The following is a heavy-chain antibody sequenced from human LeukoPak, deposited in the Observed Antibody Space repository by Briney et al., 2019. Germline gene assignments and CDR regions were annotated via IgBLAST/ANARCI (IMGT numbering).Heavy chain of an antibody. CDR3: ARDSPYGSGSLDY. V-gene: IGHV1-69*13. CDR2: IIPIFGTA. J-gene: IGHJ4*02. Sequence: SVKVSCKASGGTFSSYAISWVRQAPGQGLEWMGGIIPIFGTANYAQKFQGRVTITADESTNTAYMELSSLRSEDTAVYYCARDSPYGSGSLDYWGQGTLVTVSS. CDR1: GGTFSSYA. D-gene: IGHD3-10*01.